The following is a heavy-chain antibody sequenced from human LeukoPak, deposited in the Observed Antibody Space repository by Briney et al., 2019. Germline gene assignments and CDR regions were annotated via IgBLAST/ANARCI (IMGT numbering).Heavy chain of an antibody. CDR2: IFPSGSA. Sequence: PSETLSLTCTVSAGSISSYYWTWIRQPPGKGLEWIGYIFPSGSAYYNPSLKTQVTISVDTSKNQFSLKLTSVTAADTAVYYCARRHHYSYFMDVWGKGTTVTVSS. CDR3: ARRHHYSYFMDV. V-gene: IGHV4-4*09. CDR1: AGSISSYY. J-gene: IGHJ6*03.